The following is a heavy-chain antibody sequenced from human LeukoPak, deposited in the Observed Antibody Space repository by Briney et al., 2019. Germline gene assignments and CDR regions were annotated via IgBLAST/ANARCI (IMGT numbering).Heavy chain of an antibody. Sequence: GASVKVSCKASGYTFTSYGISWVRQAPGQGLEWMGWISAYNGNTNYAQKLQGRVTMTTDTSTSRAYMELRSLRSDDTAVYYCARASRGYCSSTSCAGDYWGQGTLVIVSS. CDR3: ARASRGYCSSTSCAGDY. V-gene: IGHV1-18*01. D-gene: IGHD2-2*01. CDR2: ISAYNGNT. CDR1: GYTFTSYG. J-gene: IGHJ4*02.